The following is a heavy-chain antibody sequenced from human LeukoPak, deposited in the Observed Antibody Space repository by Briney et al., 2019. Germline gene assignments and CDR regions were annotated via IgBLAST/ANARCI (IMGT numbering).Heavy chain of an antibody. J-gene: IGHJ4*02. CDR3: AKDIRDIYIEGYFNY. CDR2: ISGSGGST. D-gene: IGHD2-15*01. Sequence: GGSLRLSCAASGVSFSSYAMSWVRQAPGKGLEWVSAISGSGGSTYYADSVKGRFTISRDNSKNTLYLQVNSLRAEDTAVYYCAKDIRDIYIEGYFNYWGQGTLVTVSS. V-gene: IGHV3-23*01. CDR1: GVSFSSYA.